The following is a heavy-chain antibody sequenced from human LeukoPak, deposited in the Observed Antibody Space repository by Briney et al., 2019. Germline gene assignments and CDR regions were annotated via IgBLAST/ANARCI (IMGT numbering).Heavy chain of an antibody. CDR3: GRIAINANNGMDV. D-gene: IGHD1/OR15-1a*01. J-gene: IGHJ6*02. V-gene: IGHV3-7*03. Sequence: GGSLRLSCAASEFTFSSYWMTWVRQAPGKGLEWVANIKQDGSEKYYVDSVKGRFTISRDNAKNSLYLQMNSLRTEDTAVYYCGRIAINANNGMDVWGQGTTVTVSS. CDR2: IKQDGSEK. CDR1: EFTFSSYW.